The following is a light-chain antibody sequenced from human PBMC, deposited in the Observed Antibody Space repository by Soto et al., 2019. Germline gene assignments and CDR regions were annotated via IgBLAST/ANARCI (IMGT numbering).Light chain of an antibody. CDR2: EVS. Sequence: QSALTQPASVSGSPGQSITISCTGTSSDVGGFTYVSWYQQHPGKAPNLMIYEVSNRPSGISNRFSGSKSGNTASLTISGLQAEDEADYYCSSYTSSSTWVFGGGTQLTVL. CDR3: SSYTSSSTWV. CDR1: SSDVGGFTY. J-gene: IGLJ3*02. V-gene: IGLV2-14*01.